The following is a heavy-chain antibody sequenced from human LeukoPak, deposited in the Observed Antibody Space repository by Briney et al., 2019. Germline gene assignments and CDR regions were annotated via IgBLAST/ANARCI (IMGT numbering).Heavy chain of an antibody. D-gene: IGHD6-19*01. CDR3: ASNQWPNWYFDL. CDR2: INHSGST. J-gene: IGHJ2*01. Sequence: PSETLSLTCAVYGGSFSDYYWSWIRQPPGKGLEWIGEINHSGSTNYNPSLKSRVTIPVDKSRNQFSLKLTSVTAADTAVYYCASNQWPNWYFDLWGRGTLVTVSS. V-gene: IGHV4-34*01. CDR1: GGSFSDYY.